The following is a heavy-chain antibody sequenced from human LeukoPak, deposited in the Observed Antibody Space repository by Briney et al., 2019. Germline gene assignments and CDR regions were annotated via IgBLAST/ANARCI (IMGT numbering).Heavy chain of an antibody. Sequence: GRSLRLSCAASGFTFSSYAMHWVRQAPGKGLEWVAVISYDGSNKYYADSVKGRFTISRDNSKNTLYLQMNSLRAEDTAVYYCARGGWSSRHPEDYWGQGTLVTVSS. CDR2: ISYDGSNK. J-gene: IGHJ4*02. D-gene: IGHD6-19*01. V-gene: IGHV3-30-3*01. CDR3: ARGGWSSRHPEDY. CDR1: GFTFSSYA.